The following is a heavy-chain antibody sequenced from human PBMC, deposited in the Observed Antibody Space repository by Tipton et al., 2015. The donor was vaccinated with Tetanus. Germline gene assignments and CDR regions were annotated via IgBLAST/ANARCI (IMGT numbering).Heavy chain of an antibody. D-gene: IGHD5-24*01. CDR3: VRLVEMTTCFDF. J-gene: IGHJ4*02. CDR2: IYYSGST. Sequence: TLSLTCTVSGGSISSGAYYWSWIRQHPGKGLEWIGYIYYSGSTLYNPSLRSRLTISSDTSKNQFSLNLNSVTAADTAMYYCVRLVEMTTCFDFWGQGTLVTVSS. CDR1: GGSISSGAYY. V-gene: IGHV4-31*03.